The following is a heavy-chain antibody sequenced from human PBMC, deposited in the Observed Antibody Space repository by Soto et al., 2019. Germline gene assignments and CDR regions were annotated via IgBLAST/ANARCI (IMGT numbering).Heavy chain of an antibody. D-gene: IGHD4-17*01. Sequence: ASVKPSCKVSGYTLTDLSMHCVRQAPGKGLEWMGGFDPEDGETIYAQKFQGRVTMTEDTSTDTAYMELSSLRSEDTAVYYCATEAYGDYVPYFDYWGQGTLVTVSS. CDR2: FDPEDGET. CDR3: ATEAYGDYVPYFDY. CDR1: GYTLTDLS. J-gene: IGHJ4*02. V-gene: IGHV1-24*01.